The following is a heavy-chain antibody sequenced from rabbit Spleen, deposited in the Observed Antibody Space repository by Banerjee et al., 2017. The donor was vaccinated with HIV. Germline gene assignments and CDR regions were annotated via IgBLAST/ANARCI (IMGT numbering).Heavy chain of an antibody. CDR1: GFSFSSSYY. V-gene: IGHV1S40*01. CDR2: ISAGSSDIT. CDR3: ARDLDCGGAGWNLYYFDL. D-gene: IGHD3-1*01. Sequence: QSLEESGGGLVQPGASLTLTCTASGFSFSSSYYMCWVRQPPGKGLEWIACISAGSSDITHYASWAKGRFTISKTSSTTVTLQMTSLTAADAATYFCARDLDCGGAGWNLYYFDLWGPGTLVTVS. J-gene: IGHJ4*01.